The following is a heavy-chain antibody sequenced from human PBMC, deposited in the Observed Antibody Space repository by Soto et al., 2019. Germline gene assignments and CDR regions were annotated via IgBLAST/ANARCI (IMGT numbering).Heavy chain of an antibody. Sequence: EVQLVESGGGLVQLGGSLRLSCAASGFTFSSYDMHWFGNPPERVLGGVPAIGPAGETSYPASVQGRFTISRDNAKNSLYLQVNTLRAEDTAIYYCATGGWGSSWYEGGSRIDYWGQGTLVTVSS. J-gene: IGHJ4*02. D-gene: IGHD6-13*01. CDR3: ATGGWGSSWYEGGSRIDY. CDR2: IGPAGET. V-gene: IGHV3-13*01. CDR1: GFTFSSYD.